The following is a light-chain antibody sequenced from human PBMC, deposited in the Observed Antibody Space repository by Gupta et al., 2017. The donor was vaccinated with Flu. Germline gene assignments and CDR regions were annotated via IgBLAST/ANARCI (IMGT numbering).Light chain of an antibody. CDR3: QQYDQWPLT. CDR1: HGVSSN. CDR2: GAF. V-gene: IGKV3-15*01. Sequence: LVTLSASPGERATISCRASHGVSSNVAWYQQKPGQAPRLLIYGAFTRATGVPARFSGSGSGTEFTLTISSLQSEDFAVYYCQQYDQWPLTFGGGTKVEIK. J-gene: IGKJ4*01.